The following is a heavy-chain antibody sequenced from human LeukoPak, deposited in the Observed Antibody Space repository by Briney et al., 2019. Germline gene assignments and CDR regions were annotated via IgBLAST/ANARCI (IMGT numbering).Heavy chain of an antibody. D-gene: IGHD2-2*01. Sequence: ASVKVSCKASGYTFTSYGISWVRQAPGQGLEWMGWISAYNSNTNYAQKLQGRVTMTTDTSTSTAYMELRSLRSDDTAVYYCARDGGYCSSTSCPVRGYYYMDVWGKGTTVTVSS. CDR3: ARDGGYCSSTSCPVRGYYYMDV. CDR2: ISAYNSNT. V-gene: IGHV1-18*01. CDR1: GYTFTSYG. J-gene: IGHJ6*03.